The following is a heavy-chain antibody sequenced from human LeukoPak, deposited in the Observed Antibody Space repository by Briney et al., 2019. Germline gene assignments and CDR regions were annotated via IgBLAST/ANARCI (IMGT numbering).Heavy chain of an antibody. D-gene: IGHD6-13*01. V-gene: IGHV5-51*01. Sequence: GESLKISCKGSGYSFTSYWIGWVRQMPGKGLEWMGIIYPGDSDTRYSPSIQGRVTISADKSISTAYLQWSSLKASDTAMYYCARGLIAAAGTRGFDPWGQGTLVTVSS. CDR2: IYPGDSDT. CDR1: GYSFTSYW. J-gene: IGHJ5*02. CDR3: ARGLIAAAGTRGFDP.